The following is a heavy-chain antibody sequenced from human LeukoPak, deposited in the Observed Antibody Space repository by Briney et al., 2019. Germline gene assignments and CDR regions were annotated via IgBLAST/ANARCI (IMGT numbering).Heavy chain of an antibody. J-gene: IGHJ5*02. CDR1: EFTLSNYA. Sequence: GGSLRLSCAASEFTLSNYAMHWVRQAPGKGLEWVAVIWYGGSNKYYADSVKGRFTISRDNSKNTLYLQMNSLRAEDTAVYYCAKDGVGYCSSTSCYGSWFDPWGQGTLVTVSS. D-gene: IGHD2-2*01. CDR3: AKDGVGYCSSTSCYGSWFDP. V-gene: IGHV3-30*02. CDR2: IWYGGSNK.